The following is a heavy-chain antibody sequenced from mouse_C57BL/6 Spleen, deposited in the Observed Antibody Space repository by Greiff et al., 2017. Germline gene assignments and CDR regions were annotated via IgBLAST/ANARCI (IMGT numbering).Heavy chain of an antibody. CDR3: ARAYYSNYALDY. D-gene: IGHD2-5*01. V-gene: IGHV1-50*01. J-gene: IGHJ2*01. CDR2: IDPSDSYT. Sequence: QVQLQQPGAELVKPGASVKLSCKASGYTFTSYWMQWVKQRPGQGLEWIGEIDPSDSYTNYNQKFKGKATLTVDTSSSTAYMQLSSLTSEDSAVYYCARAYYSNYALDYWGQGTTLTVSS. CDR1: GYTFTSYW.